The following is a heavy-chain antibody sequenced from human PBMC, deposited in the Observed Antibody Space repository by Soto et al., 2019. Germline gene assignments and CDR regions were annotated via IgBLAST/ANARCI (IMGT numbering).Heavy chain of an antibody. CDR1: GFTFSDHC. D-gene: IGHD3-10*01. J-gene: IGHJ4*02. CDR3: TVWGSGNDFGAA. V-gene: IGHV3-72*01. CDR2: SKNKADSYTT. Sequence: EVQWVESGGGLVQPGGSLRLSCAASGFTFSDHCMDWVRQAPGKGLEWVGRSKNKADSYTTEYAASVKGRFTISRDGSKNSLFLQMNSLKTEDTAVYYCTVWGSGNDFGAAWGQGILVTVSS.